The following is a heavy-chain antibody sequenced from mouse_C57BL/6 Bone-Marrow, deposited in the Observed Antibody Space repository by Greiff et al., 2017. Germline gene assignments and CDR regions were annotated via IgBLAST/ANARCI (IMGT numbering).Heavy chain of an antibody. J-gene: IGHJ4*01. CDR2: IDPSDSYT. CDR1: GYTFTSYW. V-gene: IGHV1-69*01. Sequence: QVQLQQPGAELVMPGASVKLSCKASGYTFTSYWMHWVKQRPGQGLEWIGEIDPSDSYTNYNQKFKGKSTLTVDKSSSTAYMQLSSLTSEDSAVYYGAGSSGSGAMDYWGQGTSVTVSS. CDR3: AGSSGSGAMDY. D-gene: IGHD3-2*02.